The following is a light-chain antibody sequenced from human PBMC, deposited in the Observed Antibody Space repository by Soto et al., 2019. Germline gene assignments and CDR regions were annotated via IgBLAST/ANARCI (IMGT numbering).Light chain of an antibody. CDR2: YDD. J-gene: IGLJ2*01. CDR1: SSNIGNNA. Sequence: QSVLIQPPSLSEAPRQRVTITCSGSSSNIGNNAVNWYQQLPGKAPKLLIYYDDLLSSGVSHRFSGSKSGASASLAISGLQSEDVADYYCAAWDDSLNGVVFGGGTKLTVL. V-gene: IGLV1-36*01. CDR3: AAWDDSLNGVV.